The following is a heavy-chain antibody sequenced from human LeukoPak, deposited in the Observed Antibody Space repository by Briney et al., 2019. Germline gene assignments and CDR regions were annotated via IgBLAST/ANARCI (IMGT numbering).Heavy chain of an antibody. V-gene: IGHV3-21*01. J-gene: IGHJ4*02. CDR1: GFTFSSHS. CDR3: ARGTEDTAMAYFDY. CDR2: ISSSSSYI. Sequence: GGSLRLSCAASGFTFSSHSMNWVRQAPGKGLEWVSSISSSSSYIYYADSVKGRFTISRDNAKNSLYLQMNSLRAEDTAVYYCARGTEDTAMAYFDYWGQGTLVTVSS. D-gene: IGHD5-18*01.